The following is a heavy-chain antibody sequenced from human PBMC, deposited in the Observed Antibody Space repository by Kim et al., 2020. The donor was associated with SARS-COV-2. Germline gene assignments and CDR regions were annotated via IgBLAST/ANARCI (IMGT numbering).Heavy chain of an antibody. CDR3: ARVSEHPGRGIYLRFWPPDY. D-gene: IGHD3-3*01. Sequence: GGSLRLSCAASGFTFSSYEMNWVRQAPGKGLEWVSYISSSGSTIYYADSVKGRFTISRDNAKNSLYLQMNSLRAEDTAVYYCARVSEHPGRGIYLRFWPPDYWGQGTLVTVSS. CDR1: GFTFSSYE. J-gene: IGHJ4*02. V-gene: IGHV3-48*03. CDR2: ISSSGSTI.